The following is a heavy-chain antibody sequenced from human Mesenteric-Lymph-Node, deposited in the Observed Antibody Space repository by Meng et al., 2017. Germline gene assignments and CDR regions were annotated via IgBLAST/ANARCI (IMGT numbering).Heavy chain of an antibody. Sequence: EVQLVESGGGLVKPGGSLRLSCAASRFTFSSYSMNWVRQAPGKGLEWVSSITSSGRYIYYADSVKGRFTISGDNAKNSLYLQMDSLRVEDTAVYYCASNGGGSDYWGQGTLVTVSS. D-gene: IGHD4-23*01. CDR2: ITSSGRYI. CDR3: ASNGGGSDY. J-gene: IGHJ4*02. V-gene: IGHV3-21*01. CDR1: RFTFSSYS.